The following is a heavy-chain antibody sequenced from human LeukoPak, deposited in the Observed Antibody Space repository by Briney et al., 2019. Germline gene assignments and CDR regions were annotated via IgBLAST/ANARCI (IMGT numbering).Heavy chain of an antibody. J-gene: IGHJ6*02. D-gene: IGHD3-9*01. CDR2: IYYSGST. Sequence: SETLSLTCTVSGGSISSYYWSWIRQPPGKGLEWIGYIYYSGSTNYNPSLKSRVTISVDTSKNQFSLKLSSATAADTAVYYCARHATYYDILTGYPDYYYYYGMDVWGQGTTVTVSS. V-gene: IGHV4-59*01. CDR3: ARHATYYDILTGYPDYYYYYGMDV. CDR1: GGSISSYY.